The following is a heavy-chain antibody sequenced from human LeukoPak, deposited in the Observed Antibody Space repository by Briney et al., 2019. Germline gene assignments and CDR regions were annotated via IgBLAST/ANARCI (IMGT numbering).Heavy chain of an antibody. CDR1: GGSISSGGYS. J-gene: IGHJ1*01. CDR2: IYHSGST. V-gene: IGHV4-30-2*01. D-gene: IGHD2-15*01. CDR3: ARGYCSGGSCYPEYFQH. Sequence: SETLSLTCAVSGGSISSGGYSWSWIRQPPGKGLEWIGYIYHSGSTYYNPSLKSRVTISVDRSKNQFSLKLSSVTAADTAVYYCARGYCSGGSCYPEYFQHWGQGTLVTVSS.